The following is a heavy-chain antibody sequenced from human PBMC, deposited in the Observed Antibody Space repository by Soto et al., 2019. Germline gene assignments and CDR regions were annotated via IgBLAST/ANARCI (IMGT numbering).Heavy chain of an antibody. V-gene: IGHV1-69*01. Sequence: QVQLVQSGAGVKKPGSSVKVSCKASGCTFSSYAISWVRQAPGQGLEWMGGISPIFGTANYAQKFQGRVTITADESMSPAYRELRSLRSEDTDVYDCARRDCSSTSGTNGVRSSWYAYFGYWGQGTLVNGSS. CDR1: GCTFSSYA. CDR3: ARRDCSSTSGTNGVRSSWYAYFGY. J-gene: IGHJ4*02. CDR2: ISPIFGTA. D-gene: IGHD2-2*01.